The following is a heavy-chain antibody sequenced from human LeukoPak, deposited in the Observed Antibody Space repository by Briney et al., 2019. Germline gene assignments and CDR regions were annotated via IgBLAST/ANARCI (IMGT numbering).Heavy chain of an antibody. V-gene: IGHV3-23*01. CDR1: GFTFSSYA. J-gene: IGHJ4*02. CDR2: ISGSGGST. D-gene: IGHD3-10*01. Sequence: PGGSLRLSCAASGFTFSSYAMSWVRQAPGKGLEWVSAISGSGGSTYYADSVKGRFTISRDNSKNTLYLQMNSLRAEDTAVYYCAKLEGTYYYGSGSYPDYWGQGTLVTVSS. CDR3: AKLEGTYYYGSGSYPDY.